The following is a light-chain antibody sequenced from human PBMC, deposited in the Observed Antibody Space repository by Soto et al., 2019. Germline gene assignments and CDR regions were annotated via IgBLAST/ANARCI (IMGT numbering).Light chain of an antibody. V-gene: IGLV2-14*01. CDR2: DVS. J-gene: IGLJ2*01. CDR3: TSYTTRSTLVV. CDR1: SSDVGSYNY. Sequence: QSALTQPASVSGSPGQSITISCTGTSSDVGSYNYVSWYQQYPGKAPKLMIYDVSNRPSGVSYRFSGSKSVNTASLTISGLQAEDEADYYCTSYTTRSTLVVFGGGTTLTAL.